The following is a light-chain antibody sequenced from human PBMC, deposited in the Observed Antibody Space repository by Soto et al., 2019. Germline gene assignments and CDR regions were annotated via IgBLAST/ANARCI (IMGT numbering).Light chain of an antibody. CDR3: QQRFNLPRT. V-gene: IGKV3-11*01. J-gene: IGKJ4*01. Sequence: EIVLTQSPATLSLSPGERATLSCRASQSVSSYLAWYQQKRGLAPRLLIYDVSKRATGIPARFSGSGSGTDFTLTISSLEPEDFAVYYCQQRFNLPRTFGGGTKVDI. CDR1: QSVSSY. CDR2: DVS.